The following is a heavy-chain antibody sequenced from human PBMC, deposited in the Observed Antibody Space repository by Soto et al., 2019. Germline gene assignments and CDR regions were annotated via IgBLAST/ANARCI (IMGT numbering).Heavy chain of an antibody. CDR1: GGSISSSSYY. CDR2: IYYSGST. D-gene: IGHD3-10*01. Sequence: QLQLQESGPGLVKPSETLSLTCTVSGGSISSSSYYWGWIRQPPGKGLEWIGSIYYSGSTYYNPSLKSRVTISVDTSKNQFSLKLSSVTAADTAVYYWARGAAMVRGDWFDPWGQGTLVTVSS. V-gene: IGHV4-39*01. J-gene: IGHJ5*02. CDR3: ARGAAMVRGDWFDP.